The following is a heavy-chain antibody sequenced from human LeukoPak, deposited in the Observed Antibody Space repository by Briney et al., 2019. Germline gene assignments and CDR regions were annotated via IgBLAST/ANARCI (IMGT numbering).Heavy chain of an antibody. CDR3: ARGSPPRRNYDSSGYYSYYFDY. D-gene: IGHD3-22*01. J-gene: IGHJ4*02. CDR1: GYTFTSYG. V-gene: IGHV1-18*01. Sequence: GASVKVSCKASGYTFTSYGISWVRQAPGQGLEWMGWISAYNGHTKYAQKSQGRVTLTTDTSTSTAYMELRSLRSDDTAVYYCARGSPPRRNYDSSGYYSYYFDYWGQGTLVTVSS. CDR2: ISAYNGHT.